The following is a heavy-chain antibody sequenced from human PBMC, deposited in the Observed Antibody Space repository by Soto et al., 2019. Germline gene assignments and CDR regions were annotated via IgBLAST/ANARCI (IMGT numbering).Heavy chain of an antibody. CDR2: ILVGGST. D-gene: IGHD2-8*02. J-gene: IGHJ3*02. Sequence: GGSLRLSCAASGFSCSSYDMSWVRQAPGKGLEWVSTILVGGSTHYPDSVKGRFTISRDNSKNTVFLQMNSLTAGDTAVYYCAKANATGGGASDICGQGTVVTVSS. CDR1: GFSCSSYD. CDR3: AKANATGGGASDI. V-gene: IGHV3-23*01.